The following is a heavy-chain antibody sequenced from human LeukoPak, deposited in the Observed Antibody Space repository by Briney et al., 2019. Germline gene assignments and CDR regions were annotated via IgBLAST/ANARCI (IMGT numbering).Heavy chain of an antibody. CDR2: ISAYNGNT. V-gene: IGHV1-18*01. CDR3: ARGKYYFDY. J-gene: IGHJ4*02. CDR1: GYTLTELS. Sequence: ASVKVSCKVSGYTLTELSMHWVRQAPGQGLEWMGWISAYNGNTNYAQNLQGRVTMTTDTSTSTAYMELRSLRSDDTAVYYCARGKYYFDYWGQGTLVTVSS.